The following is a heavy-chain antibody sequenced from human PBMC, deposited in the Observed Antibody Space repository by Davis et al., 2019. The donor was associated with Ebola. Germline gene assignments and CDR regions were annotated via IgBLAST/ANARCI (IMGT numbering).Heavy chain of an antibody. CDR3: ARLPRFLEWLFPAYFDY. CDR1: GDSISSSNW. V-gene: IGHV4-4*02. D-gene: IGHD3-3*01. J-gene: IGHJ4*02. Sequence: SETLSLTCAVSGDSISSSNWWSWVRQPPGKGLEWIGEISQSGSTNYNPSLKSRVTISVDKSKNQFSLKLSSVTAADTAVYYCARLPRFLEWLFPAYFDYWGQGTLVTVSS. CDR2: ISQSGST.